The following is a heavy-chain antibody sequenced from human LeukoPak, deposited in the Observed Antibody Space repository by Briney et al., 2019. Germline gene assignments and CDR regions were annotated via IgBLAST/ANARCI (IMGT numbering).Heavy chain of an antibody. CDR3: ARLGWWDS. J-gene: IGHJ4*02. D-gene: IGHD2-15*01. CDR2: IYYSGST. V-gene: IGHV4-39*01. CDR1: GGSISSSSYY. Sequence: PSETLSLTCTVSGGSISSSSYYWGWIRQPPGKGLEWIGSIYYSGSTYYNPSLKSRVTISVDTSKNQFSLKLSSVTAADTAVYYCARLGWWDSWGQGTLVTVSS.